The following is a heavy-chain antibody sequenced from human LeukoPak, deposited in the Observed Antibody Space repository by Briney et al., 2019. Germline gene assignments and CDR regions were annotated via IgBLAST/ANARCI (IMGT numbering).Heavy chain of an antibody. D-gene: IGHD3-10*01. CDR3: ARAQEPLYYYGSGSYWPPFQH. J-gene: IGHJ1*01. V-gene: IGHV1-3*01. CDR2: INAGNGNT. CDR1: GYTFTSYA. Sequence: GASVKDSCKASGYTFTSYAMHWVRQAPGQRLEWMGWINAGNGNTKYSQKFQGRVTITRDTSASTAYMELSSLRSEDTAVYYCARAQEPLYYYGSGSYWPPFQHWGQGTLVTVSS.